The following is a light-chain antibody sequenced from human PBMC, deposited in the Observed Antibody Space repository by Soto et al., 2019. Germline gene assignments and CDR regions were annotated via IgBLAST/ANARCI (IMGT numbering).Light chain of an antibody. V-gene: IGKV3-11*01. CDR1: QSVSSY. J-gene: IGKJ1*01. Sequence: EIVLTQSPATLSLSPGEIATLSCSASQSVSSYLAWYQQKAGQAPRLLIYDASNRATGIPARFSGSGSGTDFTLTICRLETEDFAVYYCQQRSSWPRTFGVGIKVEI. CDR2: DAS. CDR3: QQRSSWPRT.